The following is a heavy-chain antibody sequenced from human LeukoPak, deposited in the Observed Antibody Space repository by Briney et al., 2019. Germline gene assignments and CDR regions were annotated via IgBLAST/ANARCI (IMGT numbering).Heavy chain of an antibody. CDR1: GFTFSSYS. CDR3: ARLGSSGWYK. J-gene: IGHJ4*02. Sequence: PGGSLRHTCAASGFTFSSYSMNWVRQPPGKGLEWIGEINHSGSTNYNPSLKSRVTISVDTSKNQFSLKLSSVTAADTAVYYCARLGSSGWYKWGQGTLVTVSS. CDR2: INHSGST. V-gene: IGHV4-34*01. D-gene: IGHD6-19*01.